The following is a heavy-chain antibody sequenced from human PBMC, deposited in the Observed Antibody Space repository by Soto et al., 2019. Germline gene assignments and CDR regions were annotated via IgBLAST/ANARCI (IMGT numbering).Heavy chain of an antibody. D-gene: IGHD4-17*01. CDR2: IYIGGST. Sequence: GWSLRLSCAPSVFTVNNNYMSWVRQAPGKGLEWVPVIYIGGSTYYADSVKGRFTISRDNSKNTLYLQMNSLRAEDTAVYYCARGHGDYERPPYSYHGMDVWGQGTTVTVSS. J-gene: IGHJ6*02. CDR1: VFTVNNNY. V-gene: IGHV3-53*01. CDR3: ARGHGDYERPPYSYHGMDV.